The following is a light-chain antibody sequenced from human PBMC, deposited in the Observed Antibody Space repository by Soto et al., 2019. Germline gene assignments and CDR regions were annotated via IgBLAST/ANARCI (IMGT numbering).Light chain of an antibody. V-gene: IGKV1-5*01. Sequence: DLQMTQSPSTLSASVGDRVTITCRASQSISSWVAWYQPKPGKAPKVLIDDASRLESGVPSRVSVRGAGTDFTLTSGRLQPEDLATYYGQQYDNVPITFGQGTRLEIK. CDR1: QSISSW. J-gene: IGKJ5*01. CDR3: QQYDNVPIT. CDR2: DAS.